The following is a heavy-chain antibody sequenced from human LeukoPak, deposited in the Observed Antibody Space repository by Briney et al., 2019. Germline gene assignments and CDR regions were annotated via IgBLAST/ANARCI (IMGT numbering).Heavy chain of an antibody. J-gene: IGHJ4*02. V-gene: IGHV3-74*01. D-gene: IGHD3-22*01. CDR2: INGDGSRT. CDR1: AFTLSSYW. Sequence: GGSLRLSCAASAFTLSSYWMHWVRHAPGKGLVWVSRINGDGSRTTYADSVKGRFTISRDNAKNMLYLQMNSLRAEDTAVYYCARDPDLSGYSFFEYWGQGTLVTVSS. CDR3: ARDPDLSGYSFFEY.